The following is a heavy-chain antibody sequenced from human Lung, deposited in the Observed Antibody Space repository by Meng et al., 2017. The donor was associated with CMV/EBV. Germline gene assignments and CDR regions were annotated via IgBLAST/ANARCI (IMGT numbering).Heavy chain of an antibody. J-gene: IGHJ4*02. CDR1: GYTFSAYQ. V-gene: IGHV1-2*02. D-gene: IGHD1-26*01. Sequence: ASVKVSCKTSGYTFSAYQMHWIRQAPGHGLEWMGWINPSSGVTRSAPKYQGRVTMTSDRYSTAYLELTSLTSDDTAFYYCARFGGAPVGSTPPDDWGQGPLVTVSS. CDR2: INPSSGVT. CDR3: ARFGGAPVGSTPPDD.